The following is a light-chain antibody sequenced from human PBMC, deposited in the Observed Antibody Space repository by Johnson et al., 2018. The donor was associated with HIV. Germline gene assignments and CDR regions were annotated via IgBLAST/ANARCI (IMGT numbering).Light chain of an antibody. CDR1: SSNIGNNY. Sequence: QSVLTQPPSVSAAPGQKVTISCSGSSSNIGNNYVSWYQQLPGTAPKLLIYDNNKRPSGIPDRFSATKSGTSATLGITGLQTGDEADYYCGTGDSSLSGYVFGTGTKVTVL. CDR2: DNN. J-gene: IGLJ1*01. V-gene: IGLV1-51*01. CDR3: GTGDSSLSGYV.